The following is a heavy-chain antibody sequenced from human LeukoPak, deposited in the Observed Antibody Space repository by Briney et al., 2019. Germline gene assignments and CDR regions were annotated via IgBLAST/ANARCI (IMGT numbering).Heavy chain of an antibody. CDR3: AKSRPGGSYRRNWFDP. Sequence: KPSETLSLTCAVSGASISSSNYYWGWVRQSPGKGLEWIGNIYSSGNTYYNASLKSRVTMYIDTSKNQFSLKLSSVTAADTAMYYCAKSRPGGSYRRNWFDPWGQGTLVTVSS. D-gene: IGHD1-26*01. V-gene: IGHV4-39*01. CDR1: GASISSSNYY. CDR2: IYSSGNT. J-gene: IGHJ5*02.